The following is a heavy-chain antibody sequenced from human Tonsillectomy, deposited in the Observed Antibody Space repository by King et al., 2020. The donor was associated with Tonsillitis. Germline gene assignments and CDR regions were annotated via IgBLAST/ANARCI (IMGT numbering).Heavy chain of an antibody. D-gene: IGHD4-17*01. Sequence: QLVQSGAEVKKPGASVKVSCKASGYTFTGYYIHWVRQAPGQGLEWMGWINPNRGGTNYAQKFQGSVTMTTDTATSTAHMELSRLRSDDTAVYDCARDQYGEAYFDYWGQGTLVTVSS. J-gene: IGHJ4*02. V-gene: IGHV1-2*02. CDR3: ARDQYGEAYFDY. CDR2: INPNRGGT. CDR1: GYTFTGYY.